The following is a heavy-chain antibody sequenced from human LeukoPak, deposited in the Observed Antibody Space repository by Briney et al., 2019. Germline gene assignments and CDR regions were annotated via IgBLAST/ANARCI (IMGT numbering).Heavy chain of an antibody. CDR1: GGSISSYY. J-gene: IGHJ4*02. D-gene: IGHD5-18*01. Sequence: SETLSLTCTVSGGSISSYYWSWIRQPPGKGLEWIGYIYYSGSTNYNPSLKSRVTISVDTSKNQFSLKLSSVTAADTAVYYCARDTGGGYSCYDCWGQGTLVTVSS. V-gene: IGHV4-59*01. CDR3: ARDTGGGYSCYDC. CDR2: IYYSGST.